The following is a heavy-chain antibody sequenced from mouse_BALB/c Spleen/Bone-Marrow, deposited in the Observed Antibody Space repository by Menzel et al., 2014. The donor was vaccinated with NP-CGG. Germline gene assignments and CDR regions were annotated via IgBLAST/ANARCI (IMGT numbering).Heavy chain of an antibody. CDR1: GFTFGSYA. V-gene: IGHV5-9-4*01. J-gene: IGHJ3*01. CDR2: ISSGGSYT. Sequence: EGQGVESGGGLVKPGGSLKLSCAASGFTFGSYAMSWVRQSPDKRLEWVAEISSGGSYTYYPDTVTGRFTISRDNAKNTLYLEMSSPRSEDTAMYYCASGDVYFAYWDQGTLVTVSA. CDR3: ASGDVYFAY.